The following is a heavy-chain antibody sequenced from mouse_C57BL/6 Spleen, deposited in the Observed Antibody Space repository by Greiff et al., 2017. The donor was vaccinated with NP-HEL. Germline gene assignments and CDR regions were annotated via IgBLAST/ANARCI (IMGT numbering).Heavy chain of an antibody. Sequence: QVQLQQPGAELVKPGASVKMSCKASGYTFTSYWITWVKQRPGQGLEWIGDIYPGSGSTNYNEKFKSKATLTVDTSSSTAYMQLSSLTSEDSAVYYCARSCYYDYDDPYYFDYWGQGTTLTVSS. CDR1: GYTFTSYW. V-gene: IGHV1-55*01. J-gene: IGHJ2*01. CDR3: ARSCYYDYDDPYYFDY. CDR2: IYPGSGST. D-gene: IGHD2-4*01.